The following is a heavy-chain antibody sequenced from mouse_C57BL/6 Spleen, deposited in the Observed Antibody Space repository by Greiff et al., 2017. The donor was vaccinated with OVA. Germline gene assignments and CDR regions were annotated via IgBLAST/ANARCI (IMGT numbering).Heavy chain of an antibody. CDR3: ARRDYDGPYYAMDY. CDR2: ISSGSSTI. D-gene: IGHD2-4*01. CDR1: GFTFSDYG. J-gene: IGHJ4*01. Sequence: EVQGVESGGGLVKPGGSLKLSCAASGFTFSDYGMHWVRQAPEKGLEWVAYISSGSSTIYYADTVKGRFTISRDNAKNTLFLQMTSLRSEDTAMYYCARRDYDGPYYAMDYWGQGTSVTVSS. V-gene: IGHV5-17*01.